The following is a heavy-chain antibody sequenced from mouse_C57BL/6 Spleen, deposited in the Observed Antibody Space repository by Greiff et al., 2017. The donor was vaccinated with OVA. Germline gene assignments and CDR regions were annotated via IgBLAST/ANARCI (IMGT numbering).Heavy chain of an antibody. CDR1: GYTFTSYW. V-gene: IGHV1-64*01. CDR3: ARWVLDDFDY. Sequence: VQLQQSGAELVKPGASVKLSCKASGYTFTSYWMHWVKQRPGQGLEWIGMIHPNSGSTNYNEKFKSKATLTVDKSSSTAYMQLSSLTSEDSAVYYCARWVLDDFDYWGQGTTLTVAS. CDR2: IHPNSGST. J-gene: IGHJ2*01. D-gene: IGHD2-3*01.